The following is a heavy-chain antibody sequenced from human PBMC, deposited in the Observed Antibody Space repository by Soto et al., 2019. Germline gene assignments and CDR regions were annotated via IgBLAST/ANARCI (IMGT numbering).Heavy chain of an antibody. CDR1: GFTFSTYG. Sequence: QVQLVESGGGVVQPGSSLRLSCAASGFTFSTYGLHWVRQAPVKGLEWVAVISYDGSNKYYADSVKGRFTISRDNSTNTLALKMSIQIAGGTDVYYCAKGFSYSVIDYWGQGTLVTVSS. CDR2: ISYDGSNK. J-gene: IGHJ4*02. D-gene: IGHD5-18*01. CDR3: AKGFSYSVIDY. V-gene: IGHV3-30*18.